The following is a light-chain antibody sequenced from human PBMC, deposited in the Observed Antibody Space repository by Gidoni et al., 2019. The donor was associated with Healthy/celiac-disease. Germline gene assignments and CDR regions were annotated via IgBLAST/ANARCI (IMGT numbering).Light chain of an antibody. CDR3: QQYYSYPLT. Sequence: AIRMTQSPSSLSASTGDRVTITCRASQGISSYLAWYQQKPGKAPKLLIYAASTLQSGVPSRFSGSVSGTDFTLTISCLQSEDFATYYCQQYYSYPLTFGQGTRLEIK. V-gene: IGKV1-8*01. CDR1: QGISSY. J-gene: IGKJ5*01. CDR2: AAS.